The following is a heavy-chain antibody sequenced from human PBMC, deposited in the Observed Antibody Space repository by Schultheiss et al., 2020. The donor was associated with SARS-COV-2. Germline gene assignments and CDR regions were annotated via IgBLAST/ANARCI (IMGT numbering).Heavy chain of an antibody. V-gene: IGHV4-34*01. D-gene: IGHD6-13*01. CDR3: ARGRYSSRYMDV. CDR1: GGSFSGYY. Sequence: SETLSLTCAVYGGSFSGYYWSWIRQPPGKGLEWIGEINHSGSTNYNPSLKSRVTMSVDTSKNQFSLKLSSVTAADTAVYYCARGRYSSRYMDVWGKGTTVTVAS. J-gene: IGHJ6*03. CDR2: INHSGST.